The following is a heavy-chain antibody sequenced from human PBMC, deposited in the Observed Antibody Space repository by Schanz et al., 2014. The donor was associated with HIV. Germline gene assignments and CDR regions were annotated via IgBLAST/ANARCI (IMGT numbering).Heavy chain of an antibody. V-gene: IGHV3-30*03. CDR2: ISYDGTNK. D-gene: IGHD2-2*01. Sequence: QVQLVESGGGVVQPGRSLILSCAASRFSFRGYGMHWVRQTPGKGLEWVAVISYDGTNKYYADSVKGRFTISRDNSKNTVFLQMNSLRAEDTAVYFCARDVAGCSGTSCYSDAFDIWGQGTMVTVSS. CDR3: ARDVAGCSGTSCYSDAFDI. J-gene: IGHJ3*02. CDR1: RFSFRGYG.